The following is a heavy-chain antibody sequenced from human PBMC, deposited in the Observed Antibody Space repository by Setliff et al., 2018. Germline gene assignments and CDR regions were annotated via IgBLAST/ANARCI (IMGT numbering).Heavy chain of an antibody. CDR1: GGTFRSYG. V-gene: IGHV1-69*05. Sequence: AASVKVSCKASGGTFRSYGISWVRQAPGQGLEWMGGTIPSFGSTNYAQKFQDRATIITDGSTSTAYMELSSLRTEDTAVYYCAREGVDTRSSTDYSYYMDVWGKGTTVTVSS. J-gene: IGHJ6*03. CDR3: AREGVDTRSSTDYSYYMDV. D-gene: IGHD5-18*01. CDR2: TIPSFGST.